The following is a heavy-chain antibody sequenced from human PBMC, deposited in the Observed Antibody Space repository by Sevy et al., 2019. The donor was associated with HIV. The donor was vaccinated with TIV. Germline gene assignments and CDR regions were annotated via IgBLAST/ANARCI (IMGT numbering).Heavy chain of an antibody. Sequence: GGSLRLSCVASGFTFSSYWMHWVRQAPGKGLVWVSRIKSDGSITNHADSVKGRFTISRDNAKNTLYLQMNSLRAEDTAVYYCAREIGNYNDWGQGTLVTVSS. CDR2: IKSDGSIT. CDR1: GFTFSSYW. J-gene: IGHJ4*02. V-gene: IGHV3-74*01. CDR3: AREIGNYND. D-gene: IGHD1-7*01.